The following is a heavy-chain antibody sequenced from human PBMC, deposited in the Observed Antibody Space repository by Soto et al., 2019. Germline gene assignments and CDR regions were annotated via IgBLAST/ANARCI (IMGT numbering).Heavy chain of an antibody. CDR2: ISAYNGNT. D-gene: IGHD2-15*01. CDR3: ARDVVMDYYGMDV. V-gene: IGHV1-18*01. J-gene: IGHJ6*02. CDR1: GYTFTSYG. Sequence: GASVKVSCKASGYTFTSYGISWVRQAPGQGLEWMGWISAYNGNTNYAQKLQGRVTMTTDTSTSTAYMELRSPRSDDTAVYYCARDVVMDYYGMDVWGQGTTVTVSS.